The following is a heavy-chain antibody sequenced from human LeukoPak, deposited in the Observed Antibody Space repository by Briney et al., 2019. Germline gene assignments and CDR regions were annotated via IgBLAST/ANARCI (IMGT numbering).Heavy chain of an antibody. D-gene: IGHD1-14*01. J-gene: IGHJ4*02. Sequence: PSETLSLTCTVSGGSISSGGYYWNWIRQHPGKGLEWIGCINYSGSTYYNPSLKSRVAISVDTSRNQFSLKLSSVTAADTAVYYCASGHGMDVWGQGTLVTVSS. CDR1: GGSISSGGYY. CDR2: INYSGST. V-gene: IGHV4-31*03. CDR3: ASGHGMDV.